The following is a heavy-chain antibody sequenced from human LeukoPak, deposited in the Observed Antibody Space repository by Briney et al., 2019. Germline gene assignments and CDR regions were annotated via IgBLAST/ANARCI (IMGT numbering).Heavy chain of an antibody. J-gene: IGHJ5*02. V-gene: IGHV4-34*01. D-gene: IGHD2-15*01. CDR1: GGSFSGYY. CDR3: ARRPWDIVVVVAAEPGGWFDP. CDR2: INHSGST. Sequence: MSSETLSLTCAVYGGSFSGYYWSWIRQPPGKGLEWIGEINHSGSTNYNPSLKSRVTISVDTSKNQFSLKLSSVTAADTAVYYCARRPWDIVVVVAAEPGGWFDPWGQGTLVTVSS.